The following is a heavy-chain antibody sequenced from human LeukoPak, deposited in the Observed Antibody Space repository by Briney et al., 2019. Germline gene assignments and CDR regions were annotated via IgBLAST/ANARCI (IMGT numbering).Heavy chain of an antibody. CDR2: IYYSGST. CDR1: GGSISSSSYY. V-gene: IGHV4-39*01. J-gene: IGHJ4*02. CDR3: ASHPLPAAFSDF. D-gene: IGHD2-2*01. Sequence: SETLSLTCTVSGGSISSSSYYWGWLRQPPGKGLEWFGSIYYSGSTYYNTSLKSRAIISVETSKNEFSLKRSSVTAADAAVYSCASHPLPAAFSDFWGQGTRLTVSS.